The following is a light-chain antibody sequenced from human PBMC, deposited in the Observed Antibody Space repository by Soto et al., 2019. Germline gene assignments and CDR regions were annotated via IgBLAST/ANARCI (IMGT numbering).Light chain of an antibody. Sequence: DIQMTQSPSSLSASVGDRVTITCRASQSIASWLAWYQQKPGKAPKLLIYQASNLQSGVPSRFSGSGSGTDFTLTISSLQPEDFATYYCRQSYSTPITFGQGTRLEIK. V-gene: IGKV1-39*01. CDR2: QAS. CDR3: RQSYSTPIT. CDR1: QSIASW. J-gene: IGKJ5*01.